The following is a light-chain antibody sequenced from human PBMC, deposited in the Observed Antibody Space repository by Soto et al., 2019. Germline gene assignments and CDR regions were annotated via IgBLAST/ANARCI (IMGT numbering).Light chain of an antibody. CDR3: QQRSNWPPFT. Sequence: EIVLTQSPATRSLSPGERATLSCRDSQSVSSYLAWYQQKPGQAPRLLIYDASNRATGIPARFSGSGSGTDFTLTISSLEPEDFAVYYCQQRSNWPPFTFGPGTKVDIK. CDR1: QSVSSY. J-gene: IGKJ3*01. V-gene: IGKV3-11*01. CDR2: DAS.